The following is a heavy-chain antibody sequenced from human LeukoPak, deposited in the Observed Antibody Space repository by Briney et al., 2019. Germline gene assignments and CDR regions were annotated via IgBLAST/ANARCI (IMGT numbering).Heavy chain of an antibody. CDR3: ARVHPGIAAPEGY. J-gene: IGHJ4*02. D-gene: IGHD6-13*01. CDR2: ISAYNGNT. CDR1: GYTFTSYA. V-gene: IGHV1-18*01. Sequence: ASVKVSCKASGYTFTSYAMHWVRQAPGQRLEWMGWISAYNGNTNYAQKLQGRVTMTTDTSTSTAYMELRSLRSDDTAVYYCARVHPGIAAPEGYWGQGTLVTVSS.